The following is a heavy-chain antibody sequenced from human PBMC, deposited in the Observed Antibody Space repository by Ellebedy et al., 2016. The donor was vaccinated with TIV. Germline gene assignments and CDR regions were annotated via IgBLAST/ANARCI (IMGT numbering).Heavy chain of an antibody. D-gene: IGHD3-10*01. CDR1: GGSISSSNW. CDR2: IYHSGST. V-gene: IGHV4-4*02. J-gene: IGHJ3*02. CDR3: ARVSEWGLMVRGVIRDGDAFDI. Sequence: MPGGSLRLSCAVSGGSISSSNWWSWVRQPPGKGLEWIGEIYHSGSTNYNPSLKSRVTISVDTSKNQFSLKLSSVTAADTAVYYCARVSEWGLMVRGVIRDGDAFDIWGQGTMVTVSS.